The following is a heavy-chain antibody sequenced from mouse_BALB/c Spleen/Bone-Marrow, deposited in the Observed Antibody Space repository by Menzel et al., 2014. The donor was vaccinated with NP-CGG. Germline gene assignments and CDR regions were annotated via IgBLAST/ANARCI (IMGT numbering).Heavy chain of an antibody. J-gene: IGHJ3*01. CDR2: INPSNGRA. CDR1: GYTFTSYW. V-gene: IGHV1S81*02. Sequence: QVQLQQSGAELAKPGASVKLSCKASGYTFTSYWMHWVKQRPGQGLEWIGEINPSNGRADYNEKLRSKATLTVDRSSSTAYMQLSSLTSEDSAVYYCARAGGYDGFAYWGQGTLVTVSA. CDR3: ARAGGYDGFAY. D-gene: IGHD2-2*01.